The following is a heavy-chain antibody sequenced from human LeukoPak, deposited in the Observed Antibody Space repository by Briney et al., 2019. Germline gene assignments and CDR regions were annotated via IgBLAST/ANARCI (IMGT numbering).Heavy chain of an antibody. D-gene: IGHD2-2*01. J-gene: IGHJ5*02. Sequence: SETLSLTCAVSGGSISSGGYSWSWIRQPPGKGLEWIGYIYHSGSTYYNPSLKSRVTTSVDRSKNQFSLKLSSVTAADTAVYYCARAGGYCSSTSCDGCWFDPWGQGTLVTVSS. CDR3: ARAGGYCSSTSCDGCWFDP. V-gene: IGHV4-30-2*01. CDR2: IYHSGST. CDR1: GGSISSGGYS.